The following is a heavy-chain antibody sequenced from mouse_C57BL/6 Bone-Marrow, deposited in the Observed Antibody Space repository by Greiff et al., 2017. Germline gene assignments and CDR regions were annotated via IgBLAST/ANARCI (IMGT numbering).Heavy chain of an antibody. Sequence: VQLKESGAELVRPGASVKLSCTASGFNIKDAYMHWVKQRPEQGLEWIGWIDPENGDTEYASKFQGKATITADTSSTTAYLQLSSLTSEDTAVYYCTTWGGSSLGYAMDYWGQGTSVTVSS. CDR3: TTWGGSSLGYAMDY. CDR2: IDPENGDT. CDR1: GFNIKDAY. V-gene: IGHV14-4*01. D-gene: IGHD1-1*01. J-gene: IGHJ4*01.